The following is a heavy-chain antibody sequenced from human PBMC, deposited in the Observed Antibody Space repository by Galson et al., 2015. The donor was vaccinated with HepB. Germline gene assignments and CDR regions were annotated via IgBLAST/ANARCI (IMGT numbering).Heavy chain of an antibody. CDR3: ARLVIEHSVSRFLHH. D-gene: IGHD1/OR15-1a*01. CDR1: GFTFSSYN. CDR2: ISYDGNKK. J-gene: IGHJ1*01. V-gene: IGHV3-30-3*01. Sequence: SLRLSCAASGFTFSSYNMHWVRQAPGKGLEWVAVISYDGNKKYYGDSGKGRFTISRDNSENTLSLQMNSLRAEDTAVYYCARLVIEHSVSRFLHHWGRASLSTASS.